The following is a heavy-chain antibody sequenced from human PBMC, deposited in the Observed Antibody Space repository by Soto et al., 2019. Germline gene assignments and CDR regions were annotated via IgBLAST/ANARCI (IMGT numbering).Heavy chain of an antibody. CDR1: GGSISSYY. J-gene: IGHJ6*03. Sequence: SETLSLTCTVSGGSISSYYWSWIRQPPGKGLEWIGYIYYSGSTNYNPSLKSRVTISVDTSKNQFSLKLSSVTAADTAVYYCASTPVAATPSGYYIDVWGKGTKVTVSS. V-gene: IGHV4-59*08. CDR3: ASTPVAATPSGYYIDV. CDR2: IYYSGST. D-gene: IGHD2-15*01.